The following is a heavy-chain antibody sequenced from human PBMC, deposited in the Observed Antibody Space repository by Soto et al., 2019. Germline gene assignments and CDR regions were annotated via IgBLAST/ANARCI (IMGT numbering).Heavy chain of an antibody. J-gene: IGHJ4*02. CDR1: GFTFSNAW. V-gene: IGHV3-15*01. Sequence: GGSLRLSCAASGFTFSNAWMSWVRQAPGKGLEWVGRIKSKTDGGTTDYAAPVKGRFTISRDDSKNTLYLQMNSLKTEDTAVYYCTTGVGAYYYDSSGYYHWDYWGQGTLVTVSS. D-gene: IGHD3-22*01. CDR3: TTGVGAYYYDSSGYYHWDY. CDR2: IKSKTDGGTT.